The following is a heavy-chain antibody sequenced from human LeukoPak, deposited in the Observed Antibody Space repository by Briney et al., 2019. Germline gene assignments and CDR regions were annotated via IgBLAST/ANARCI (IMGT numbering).Heavy chain of an antibody. CDR3: ARVGGYCGETTCYGENWFDP. V-gene: IGHV3-30*03. J-gene: IGHJ5*02. CDR1: GFTFSGYG. CDR2: ISYDGSNK. Sequence: PGRSLRLSCAASGFTFSGYGMHWVRQAPGKGLEWVAVISYDGSNKYYADCVKGRFTISRHNSENTLYLQMNSLRAEDTALYYCARVGGYCGETTCYGENWFDPWGQGTLVTVSS. D-gene: IGHD2-2*01.